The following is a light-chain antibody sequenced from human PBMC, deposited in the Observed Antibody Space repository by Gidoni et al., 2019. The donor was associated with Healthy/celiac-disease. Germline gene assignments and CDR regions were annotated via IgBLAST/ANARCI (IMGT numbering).Light chain of an antibody. J-gene: IGKJ4*01. CDR1: QSVLYSANNKNN. Sequence: EILMTQTPDSLAVSLGGKATITCKSSQSVLYSANNKNNLTWYQQKPGQPPKLLIYWASTRESGVPYRFSGSGSGTAFTLTISSLQAVDVAVYYRQQYYSTFFGGGTKVEIK. CDR2: WAS. CDR3: QQYYSTF. V-gene: IGKV4-1*01.